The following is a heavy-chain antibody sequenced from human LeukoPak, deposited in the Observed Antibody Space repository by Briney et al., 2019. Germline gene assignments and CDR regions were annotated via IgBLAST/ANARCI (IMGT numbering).Heavy chain of an antibody. CDR2: IYAGGGSK. V-gene: IGHV3-23*01. J-gene: IGHJ5*01. Sequence: QAGGSLRLSCAASGFTFSNFAMAWLRQSPGRGLEWVAGIYAGGGSKYYADSVRGRFTISRDNARDMVFLQMNSLRGDDTAVYFCAKDLTSGDGKWEFDSWGQGTLVTVA. D-gene: IGHD3-9*01. CDR1: GFTFSNFA. CDR3: AKDLTSGDGKWEFDS.